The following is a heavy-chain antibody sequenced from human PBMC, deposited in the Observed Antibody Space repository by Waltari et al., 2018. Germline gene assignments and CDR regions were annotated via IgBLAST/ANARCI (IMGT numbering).Heavy chain of an antibody. Sequence: ASGGTFSSYAISWVRQAPGQGLEWMGRIIPIFGTANYAQKFQGRVTITADESTSTAYMELSSLRSEDTAVYYCARSLYGSEKNAFDIWGQGTMVTVSS. CDR2: IIPIFGTA. CDR1: GGTFSSYA. CDR3: ARSLYGSEKNAFDI. V-gene: IGHV1-69*15. J-gene: IGHJ3*02. D-gene: IGHD3-10*01.